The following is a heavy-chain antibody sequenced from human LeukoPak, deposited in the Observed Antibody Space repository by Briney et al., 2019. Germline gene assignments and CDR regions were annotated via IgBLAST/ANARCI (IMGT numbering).Heavy chain of an antibody. Sequence: GGSLRLSCAASGFTFSSYEMNWVRQAPGKGLEWGSYISSSGSTIYYADSVKGRFTISRDNAKNSLYLPMNSLRAEHTAVYYCAELGITMIGGVWGKGTTVTISS. J-gene: IGHJ6*04. D-gene: IGHD3-10*02. CDR2: ISSSGSTI. CDR3: AELGITMIGGV. CDR1: GFTFSSYE. V-gene: IGHV3-48*03.